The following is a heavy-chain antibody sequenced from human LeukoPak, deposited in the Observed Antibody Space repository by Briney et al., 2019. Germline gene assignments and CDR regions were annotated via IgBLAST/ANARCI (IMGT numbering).Heavy chain of an antibody. CDR1: GGSISSYY. J-gene: IGHJ4*02. CDR2: IYTSGST. V-gene: IGHV4-4*07. CDR3: AGTYYYDSSGYYWGYYFDS. Sequence: SETLSLTCTVSGGSISSYYWSWIRQPAGKGLEWIGRIYTSGSTNYNPSLKSRVTISVDTSKNQFSLKLSSVTAADTAVYYCAGTYYYDSSGYYWGYYFDSWGQGILVTVST. D-gene: IGHD3-22*01.